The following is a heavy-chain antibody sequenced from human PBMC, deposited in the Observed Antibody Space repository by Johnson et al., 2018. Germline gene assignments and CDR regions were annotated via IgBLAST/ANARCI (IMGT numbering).Heavy chain of an antibody. CDR1: GYSFTSYW. CDR2: IYPGDSDT. Sequence: VQLVESGAEVKKPGESLKISCKGSGYSFTSYWIGWVRQMPGKGLEWMWIIYPGDSDTRYSPSFQGQVTISADKSISTAYLRGSSLKAWDTSRYYFAAPSPQDYYDSSGYYGMDVWGQGTTVTVSS. J-gene: IGHJ6*02. V-gene: IGHV5-51*03. D-gene: IGHD3-22*01. CDR3: AAPSPQDYYDSSGYYGMDV.